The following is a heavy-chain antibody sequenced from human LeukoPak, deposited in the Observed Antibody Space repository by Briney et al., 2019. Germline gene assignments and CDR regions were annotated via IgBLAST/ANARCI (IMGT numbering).Heavy chain of an antibody. V-gene: IGHV3-30*02. CDR3: ARDPPALTFGGVIVIPARAPHFDY. CDR2: IRYDGSNK. D-gene: IGHD3-16*02. J-gene: IGHJ4*02. CDR1: GFTFSSYG. Sequence: LGGSLRLSCAASGFTFSSYGMHWVRQAPGKGLEWVAFIRYDGSNKYYADSVKGRFTISRDNSKNTLYLQMNSLRAEDTAVYYCARDPPALTFGGVIVIPARAPHFDYWGQGTLVTVSS.